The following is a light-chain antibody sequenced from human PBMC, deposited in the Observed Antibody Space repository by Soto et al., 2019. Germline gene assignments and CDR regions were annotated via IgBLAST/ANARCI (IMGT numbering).Light chain of an antibody. Sequence: NFMLTQPHSVSESPGKTVTISCTRSSGSIASNYVQWYQQRPGSSPTTVIYEDNQRPSGVPDRFSGSIDSSSNSASLTISGLKTEDEADYYCQSYDSDNQVFGGGTPLTVL. V-gene: IGLV6-57*01. J-gene: IGLJ7*01. CDR1: SGSIASNY. CDR3: QSYDSDNQV. CDR2: EDN.